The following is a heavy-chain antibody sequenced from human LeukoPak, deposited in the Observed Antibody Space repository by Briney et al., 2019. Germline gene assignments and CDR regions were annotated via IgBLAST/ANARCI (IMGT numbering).Heavy chain of an antibody. J-gene: IGHJ4*02. CDR2: ISGSGGST. Sequence: GGSLRLSCAASGFTFSSYAMSWVRQAPRKGLEWVSAISGSGGSTYYADSVKGRFTISRDNSKNTLYLQMNSLRAEDTAVYYCARGQGWLQSPFDYWGQGTLVTVSS. CDR1: GFTFSSYA. V-gene: IGHV3-23*01. CDR3: ARGQGWLQSPFDY. D-gene: IGHD5-24*01.